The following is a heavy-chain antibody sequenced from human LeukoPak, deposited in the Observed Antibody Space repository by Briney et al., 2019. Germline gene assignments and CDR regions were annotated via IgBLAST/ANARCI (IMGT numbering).Heavy chain of an antibody. D-gene: IGHD5-12*01. CDR2: ISWNSGSI. CDR3: ARGGVATRGPHGY. J-gene: IGHJ4*02. Sequence: GGSLRLSCAASGFTFDDYAMHWVRQAPGKGLEWVSGISWNSGSIGYADSVKGRFTISRDNAKNTLYLQMNSLRAEDTAVYYCARGGVATRGPHGYWGQGTLVTVSS. CDR1: GFTFDDYA. V-gene: IGHV3-9*01.